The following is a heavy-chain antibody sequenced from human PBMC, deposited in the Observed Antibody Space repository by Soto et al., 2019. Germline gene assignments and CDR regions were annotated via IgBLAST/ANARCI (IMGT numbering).Heavy chain of an antibody. V-gene: IGHV1-69*12. CDR1: GGTFSSYA. CDR2: ISPIFSTA. Sequence: QVQPVQSGAEAKKPGSSVKVSCRASGGTFSSYAMSWVRQAPGQGLEWMGGISPIFSTANYVQKFQGRVTITADESTSTAYMELSSLRSEDTAVYYCASGVGTSVRYYYYGMDVWGQGTTVTVSS. CDR3: ASGVGTSVRYYYYGMDV. J-gene: IGHJ6*02. D-gene: IGHD1-1*01.